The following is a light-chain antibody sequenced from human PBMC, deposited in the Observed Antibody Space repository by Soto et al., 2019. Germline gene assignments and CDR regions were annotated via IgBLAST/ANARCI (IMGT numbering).Light chain of an antibody. Sequence: QSALTQPASVSGSPGQSITISCSGTSSDVGSYDHVAWYQQFPGKTPKLTIYEVSNRPSGVSSRFSGSKSGNTASLTISGLQAEDEADYYCASWDDNLNGPVFGRGTKVTVL. CDR1: SSDVGSYDH. CDR3: ASWDDNLNGPV. CDR2: EVS. J-gene: IGLJ2*01. V-gene: IGLV2-14*01.